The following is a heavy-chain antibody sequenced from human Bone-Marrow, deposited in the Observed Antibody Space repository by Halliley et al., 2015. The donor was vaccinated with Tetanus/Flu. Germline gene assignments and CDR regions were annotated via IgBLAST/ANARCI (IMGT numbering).Heavy chain of an antibody. Sequence: GSPNYSPSLKSRVPISVDTPKNQVSLKVTSVTAADTAVYYCVRATRDDFWSGLNPYYSGMDVWGQGTTVTVSS. CDR3: VRATRDDFWSGLNPYYSGMDV. J-gene: IGHJ6*02. CDR2: GSP. D-gene: IGHD3-3*01. V-gene: IGHV4-34*01.